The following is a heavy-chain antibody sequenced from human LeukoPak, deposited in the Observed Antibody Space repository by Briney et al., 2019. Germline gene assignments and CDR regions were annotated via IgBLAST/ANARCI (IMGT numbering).Heavy chain of an antibody. CDR3: AKEGTPQVSTWYDL. V-gene: IGHV3-30*18. CDR1: GVTLSPYG. J-gene: IGHJ5*02. CDR2: ISYEGGTQ. Sequence: PGGSLRLSCAASGVTLSPYGVHWVRQAPGKGLEWVAVISYEGGTQHYADSMKGRFIASRDNPRNTLYLQMNILRTEDTAVYYCAKEGTPQVSTWYDLWGQGIQVIVSS. D-gene: IGHD3-10*01.